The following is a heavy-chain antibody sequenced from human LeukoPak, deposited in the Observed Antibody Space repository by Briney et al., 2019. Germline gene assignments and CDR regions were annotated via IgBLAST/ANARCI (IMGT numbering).Heavy chain of an antibody. J-gene: IGHJ4*02. Sequence: PGGSLRLSCAASGFTFSSYAMSWVRQAPGKGLEWVSVIYSGGSTYYADPVKGRFTISRDNSKNTLYLQMNSLRAEDTAVYYCAREIRGAAAWYYFDYWGQGTLVTVSS. D-gene: IGHD6-13*01. CDR2: IYSGGST. CDR1: GFTFSSYA. V-gene: IGHV3-53*01. CDR3: AREIRGAAAWYYFDY.